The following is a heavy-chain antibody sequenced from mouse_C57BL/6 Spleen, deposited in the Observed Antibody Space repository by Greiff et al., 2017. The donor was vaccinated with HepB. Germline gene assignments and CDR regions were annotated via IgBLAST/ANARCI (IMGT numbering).Heavy chain of an antibody. J-gene: IGHJ3*01. CDR1: GFTFSSYA. V-gene: IGHV5-4*03. CDR2: ISDGGSYT. Sequence: EVKLMESGGGLVKPGGSLKLSCAASGFTFSSYAMSWVRQTPEKRLEWVATISDGGSYTYYPDNVKGRFTISRDNAKNNLYLQMSHLKSEDTAMYYCASGAWFAYWGQGTLVTVSA. CDR3: ASGAWFAY.